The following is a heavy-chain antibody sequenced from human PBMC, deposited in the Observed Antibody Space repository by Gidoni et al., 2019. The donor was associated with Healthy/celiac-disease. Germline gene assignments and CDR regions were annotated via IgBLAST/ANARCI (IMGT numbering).Heavy chain of an antibody. V-gene: IGHV4-38-2*02. CDR3: AREGADIVVVPAATDYYYYGMDV. J-gene: IGHJ6*02. CDR1: GYSISSGYY. CDR2: IYHSGST. Sequence: QVQLQESGPGLVKPSETLSLTCTASGYSISSGYYWGWIRQPPGKGLEWIGSIYHSGSTYYNPSLKCRVTISVDTSKNQFSLKLSSVTAADTAVYYCAREGADIVVVPAATDYYYYGMDVWGQGTTVTVSS. D-gene: IGHD2-2*01.